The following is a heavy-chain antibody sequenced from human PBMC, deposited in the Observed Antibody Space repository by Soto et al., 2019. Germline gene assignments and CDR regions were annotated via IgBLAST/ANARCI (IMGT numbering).Heavy chain of an antibody. J-gene: IGHJ5*02. D-gene: IGHD2-15*01. Sequence: GGSLRLSCAASGFTFSSYSMNWVRQAPGKGLEWVSSISSSSSYIYYADSVKGRFTISRDNAKNSLYLQMNSLRAEDTAVYYCARDPTVGGYCSGGSCYSPNWFDPWGQGTLVTVSS. CDR1: GFTFSSYS. V-gene: IGHV3-21*01. CDR3: ARDPTVGGYCSGGSCYSPNWFDP. CDR2: ISSSSSYI.